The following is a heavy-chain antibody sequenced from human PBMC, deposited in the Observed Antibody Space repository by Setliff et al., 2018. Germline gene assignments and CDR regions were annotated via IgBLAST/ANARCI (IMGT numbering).Heavy chain of an antibody. J-gene: IGHJ6*03. D-gene: IGHD6-19*01. V-gene: IGHV4-59*12. Sequence: PSETLSLTCSVSGDSMSFSYWSWIRQPPGKGLEWIGYIYYSGSTDSHPSLKSRVTMSIDTSKNQFSLKLNSVTAADMAVYYCAREQWLDPPGYYYMDVWAKRTTVTVAS. CDR3: AREQWLDPPGYYYMDV. CDR2: IYYSGST. CDR1: GDSMSFSY.